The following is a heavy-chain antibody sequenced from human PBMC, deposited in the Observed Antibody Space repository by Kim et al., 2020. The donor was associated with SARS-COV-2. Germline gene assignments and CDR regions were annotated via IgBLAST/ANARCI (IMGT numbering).Heavy chain of an antibody. Sequence: GESLKISCKGSGYSFTSYWISWVRQMPGKGLEWMGRIDPSDSYTNYSPSFQGHVTISADKSISTAYLQWSSMKASDTAMYYCAGHFGVVAALVSVDWFDPWGQGTLVTVSS. CDR2: IDPSDSYT. D-gene: IGHD2-15*01. CDR3: AGHFGVVAALVSVDWFDP. CDR1: GYSFTSYW. V-gene: IGHV5-10-1*01. J-gene: IGHJ5*02.